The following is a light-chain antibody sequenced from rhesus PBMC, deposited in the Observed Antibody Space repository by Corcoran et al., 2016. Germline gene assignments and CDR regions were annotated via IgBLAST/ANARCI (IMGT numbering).Light chain of an antibody. Sequence: DIQMTQSPSSLSASVGDRVTITCRASENVNNYLNWYKQKPGKAPKLLIYKASTLQSGVPSRLSGSGSGTDYTFTSSSLQPEDVATYYCQHSYGTPYSFGQGTKVEIK. CDR2: KAS. CDR3: QHSYGTPYS. V-gene: IGKV1-74*01. J-gene: IGKJ2*01. CDR1: ENVNNY.